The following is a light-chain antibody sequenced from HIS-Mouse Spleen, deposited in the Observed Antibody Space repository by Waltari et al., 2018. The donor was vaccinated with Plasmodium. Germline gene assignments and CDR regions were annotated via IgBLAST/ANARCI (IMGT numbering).Light chain of an antibody. J-gene: IGKJ2*01. CDR2: WAS. V-gene: IGKV4-1*01. CDR1: QSVLYSSNNKNY. CDR3: QQYYSTPYT. Sequence: DIVMTQSPDSLAVCLGERATINCKCSQSVLYSSNNKNYLAWYQQKPGQPPKLLIYWASTRESCVPDRFSGSGSGTDFTLTISSLQAEDVAVYYCQQYYSTPYTFGQGTKLEIK.